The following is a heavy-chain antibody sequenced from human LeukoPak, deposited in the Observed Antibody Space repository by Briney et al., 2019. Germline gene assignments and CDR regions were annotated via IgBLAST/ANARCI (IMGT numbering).Heavy chain of an antibody. CDR3: ASLGRGRSPSDP. D-gene: IGHD3-10*01. V-gene: IGHV3-9*01. CDR2: ISWNSGSI. J-gene: IGHJ5*02. CDR1: GFTFDYYA. Sequence: GGSLRLSCAASGFTFDYYAMHWVRQAPGKGLEWVSGISWNSGSIGYADSVKGRFTISRDNAKNSLYLQMNSLRAEDTALYYRASLGRGRSPSDPWGQGTLVTVSS.